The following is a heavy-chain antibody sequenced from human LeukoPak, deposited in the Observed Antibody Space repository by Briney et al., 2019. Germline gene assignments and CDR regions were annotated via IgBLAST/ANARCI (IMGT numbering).Heavy chain of an antibody. CDR3: TRHGGRDYYDSSEDAFDI. Sequence: PGGSLRLSCAASGFTLSSYAMSWVRQAPGKGLEWVSVISGSGSNTDYADSVKGRFTFSRDNSKNTLYLQMNSLKTEDTAVYYCTRHGGRDYYDSSEDAFDIWGQGTMVIVSS. V-gene: IGHV3-23*01. D-gene: IGHD3-22*01. CDR2: ISGSGSNT. J-gene: IGHJ3*02. CDR1: GFTLSSYA.